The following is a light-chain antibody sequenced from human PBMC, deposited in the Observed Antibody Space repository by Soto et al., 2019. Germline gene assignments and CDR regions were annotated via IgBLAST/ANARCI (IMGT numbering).Light chain of an antibody. V-gene: IGKV2-28*01. CDR2: LGS. CDR3: MQALQTPYT. CDR1: QSLLHSNGYNY. J-gene: IGKJ2*01. Sequence: DIVMTQSPLSLPVTPGEPASISCRSSQSLLHSNGYNYLDWYLQKPGQSPQLLIYLGSNRASGVPDRFSGSGSSTDFTLKISRVEAEDVGVYYCMQALQTPYTFGQGPSWRSN.